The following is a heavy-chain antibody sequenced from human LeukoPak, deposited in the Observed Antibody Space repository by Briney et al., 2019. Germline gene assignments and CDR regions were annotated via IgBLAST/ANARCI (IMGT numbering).Heavy chain of an antibody. V-gene: IGHV4-38-2*01. CDR1: GYSISSGYS. CDR3: ARYGGNDYNKFDY. Sequence: PSETLSLTCAVSGYSISSGYSWAWTRRPPEKGLEWIGIIYHSGSTYYNPSLKSRVTISVDTSKNQFSLKLSSVTAADTAVFYCARYGGNDYNKFDYWGQGTLVTVSS. D-gene: IGHD4-11*01. CDR2: IYHSGST. J-gene: IGHJ4*02.